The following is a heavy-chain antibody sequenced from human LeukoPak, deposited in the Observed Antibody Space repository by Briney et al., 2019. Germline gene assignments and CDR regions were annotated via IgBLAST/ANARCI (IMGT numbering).Heavy chain of an antibody. V-gene: IGHV4-38-2*02. CDR2: MYHSGNT. J-gene: IGHJ4*02. CDR1: GSSISSGYY. D-gene: IGHD1-14*01. Sequence: SETLSLTCTVSGSSISSGYYWGWIRQPPGKGLEWIGSMYHSGNTYYNPSLKSRVTISVDMSKNQFSLKLTSVTAADTAVYYCAREALGVTAFFYWGQGALVTVSS. CDR3: AREALGVTAFFY.